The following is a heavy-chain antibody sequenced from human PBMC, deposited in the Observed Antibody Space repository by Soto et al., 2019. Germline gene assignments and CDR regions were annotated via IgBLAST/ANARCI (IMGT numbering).Heavy chain of an antibody. CDR2: ISSSSSYI. CDR3: ARDLGYCSSTSCYFRSSNGMDV. D-gene: IGHD2-2*01. V-gene: IGHV3-21*01. J-gene: IGHJ6*02. Sequence: GGSLRLSCAASGFTFSSYSMNWVRQAPGKGLKWVSSISSSSSYIYYADSVKGRFTISRDNAKNSLYLQMNSLRAEDTAVYYCARDLGYCSSTSCYFRSSNGMDVWGQGTTVTVSS. CDR1: GFTFSSYS.